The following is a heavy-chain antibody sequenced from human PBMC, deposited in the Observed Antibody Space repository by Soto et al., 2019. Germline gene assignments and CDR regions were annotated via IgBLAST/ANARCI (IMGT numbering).Heavy chain of an antibody. J-gene: IGHJ4*02. CDR3: ATDPGLGGGDCSFDY. V-gene: IGHV3-30*03. Sequence: QVQLVESGGGVVQPGRSLRLSCAASGFTFSSYGMHWVRQAPGKGLEWVAVISYDGSNKYYADSVKGRFTISRDNSKNTLYLQMNSLRAADTAVYYCATDPGLGGGDCSFDYWGQGTLVTVSS. CDR2: ISYDGSNK. D-gene: IGHD2-21*02. CDR1: GFTFSSYG.